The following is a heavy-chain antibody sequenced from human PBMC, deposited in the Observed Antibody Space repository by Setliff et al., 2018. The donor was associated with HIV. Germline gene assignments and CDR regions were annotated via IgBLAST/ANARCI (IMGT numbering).Heavy chain of an antibody. D-gene: IGHD6-25*01. CDR2: INPNSGGT. Sequence: GASVKVSCKASGYTFTGYYRHWVRQAPGQGLEWMGWINPNSGGTNYAQKFQGRVTMTRDTSISTAYMELSRLRSDDTAVYYCARDVEAADAFDIWGQGTMVTVSS. V-gene: IGHV1-2*02. J-gene: IGHJ3*02. CDR3: ARDVEAADAFDI. CDR1: GYTFTGYY.